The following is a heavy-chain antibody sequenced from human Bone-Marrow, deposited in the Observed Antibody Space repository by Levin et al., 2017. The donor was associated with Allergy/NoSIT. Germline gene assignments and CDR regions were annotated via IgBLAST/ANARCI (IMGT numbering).Heavy chain of an antibody. CDR1: RMPFTDYD. CDR3: AGFCTSIDCRLGYYPMDV. D-gene: IGHD2-2*01. CDR2: ISTYGSTV. V-gene: IGHV3-11*01. J-gene: IGHJ6*02. Sequence: KPGGSLRLSCKSSRMPFTDYDITWVRQAPGKGLEWISFISTYGSTVNYADSVKGRFTVSRDNARDSLSLEMNSLTADDTAMYYCAGFCTSIDCRLGYYPMDVWGQGTSVIVSS.